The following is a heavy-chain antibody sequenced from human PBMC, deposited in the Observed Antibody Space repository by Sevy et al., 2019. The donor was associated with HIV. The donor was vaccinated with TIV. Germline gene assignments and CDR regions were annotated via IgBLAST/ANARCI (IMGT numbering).Heavy chain of an antibody. V-gene: IGHV4-59*08. CDR1: GGSITSLY. CDR3: AGENAWGRGYS. Sequence: SETVSLTCTVSGGSITSLYCNWIRQPPGKGLEWIVNIYYNGHINYNPSLKSRVTLSLDTSKNQFSLRLSSVTAADTAMYYCAGENAWGRGYSWGQGTLVTVSS. D-gene: IGHD1-26*01. CDR2: IYYNGHI. J-gene: IGHJ4*02.